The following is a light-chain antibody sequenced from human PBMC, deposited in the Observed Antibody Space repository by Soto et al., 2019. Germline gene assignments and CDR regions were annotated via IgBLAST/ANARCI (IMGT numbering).Light chain of an antibody. V-gene: IGKV3D-15*01. CDR1: QSVSSH. Sequence: EIVMTQSPGTLSVSPGERATLSCRASQSVSSHLAWYQQKPGQAPRLLIYGASTRATDIPTRFSGSGSGTEFTLTISRLEPEDFAVYYCLQRSDWRTFGRGTKVDIK. J-gene: IGKJ1*01. CDR3: LQRSDWRT. CDR2: GAS.